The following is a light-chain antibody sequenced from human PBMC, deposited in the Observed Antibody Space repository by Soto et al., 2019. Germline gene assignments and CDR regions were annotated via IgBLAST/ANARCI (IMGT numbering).Light chain of an antibody. V-gene: IGLV4-69*01. Sequence: QLVLTQSPSASASLGASVKLTCTLSSGHSNYAIAWHQQQSEKGPRYLMKLNSDGSHSKGDGIPDRFSGSSSGAERYLTIFSLQPEDEADYYYQTWGSGIVVFGGGTQLTVL. J-gene: IGLJ2*01. CDR2: LNSDGSH. CDR3: QTWGSGIVV. CDR1: SGHSNYA.